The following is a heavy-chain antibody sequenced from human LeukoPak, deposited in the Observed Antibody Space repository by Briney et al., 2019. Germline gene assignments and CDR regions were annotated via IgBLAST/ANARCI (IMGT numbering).Heavy chain of an antibody. D-gene: IGHD1-20*01. CDR2: ISAYNGNT. J-gene: IGHJ5*02. Sequence: ASVKVSCKASGYTFTSYGISWVRQAPGQGLEWMGWISAYNGNTNYAQKLQGRVTMTTGTSTSTAYMELRSLRSDDTAVYYCARDLNPPNWNDPYNWFDPWGQGTLVTVSS. CDR3: ARDLNPPNWNDPYNWFDP. CDR1: GYTFTSYG. V-gene: IGHV1-18*01.